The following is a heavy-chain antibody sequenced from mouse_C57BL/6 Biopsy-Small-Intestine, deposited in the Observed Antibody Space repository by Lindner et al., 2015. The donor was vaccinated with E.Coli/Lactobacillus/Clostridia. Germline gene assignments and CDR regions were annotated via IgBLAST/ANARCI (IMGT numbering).Heavy chain of an antibody. Sequence: SVKVSCKAPGYTFTSYYMHWVRQAPGQGLEWMGIINPSGGSTSYAQKFQGRVTMTRDTSTSTVYMELSSLRSEDTAVYYCARRGSSSSGYYYSMDVWGQGTTVTVSS. CDR2: INPSGGST. V-gene: IGHV1-64*01. CDR1: GYTFTSYY. D-gene: IGHD2-3*01. CDR3: ARRGSSSSGYYYSMDV. J-gene: IGHJ1*01.